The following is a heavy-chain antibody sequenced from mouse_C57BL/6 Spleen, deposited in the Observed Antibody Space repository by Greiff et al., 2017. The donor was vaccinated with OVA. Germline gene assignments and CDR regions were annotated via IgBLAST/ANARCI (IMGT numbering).Heavy chain of an antibody. V-gene: IGHV10-3*01. CDR1: GFTFNTYA. CDR2: IRSKSSNYAT. Sequence: EVMLVESGGGLVQPKGSLKLSCAASGFTFNTYAMHWVRQAPGKGLEWVARIRSKSSNYATYYADSVKDRFTISRDDSQSMLYLQMNNLKTEDTAMYYCVRETSYYGYDGGYFDVWGTGTTVTVSS. CDR3: VRETSYYGYDGGYFDV. J-gene: IGHJ1*03. D-gene: IGHD2-9*01.